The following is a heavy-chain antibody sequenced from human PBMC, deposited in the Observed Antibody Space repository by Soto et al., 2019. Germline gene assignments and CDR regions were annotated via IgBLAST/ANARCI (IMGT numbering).Heavy chain of an antibody. CDR2: ISAYNGNT. V-gene: IGHV1-18*01. J-gene: IGHJ6*02. D-gene: IGHD3-9*01. CDR1: GYTFTSYG. CDR3: AGISSLRLRFEFDCLSHYYYGMDV. Sequence: ASVKVSCKASGYTFTSYGISWVRQAPGQGLEWMGWISAYNGNTNYAQKLQGRVTMTTDTSTSTAYMELRSLRSDDTAVYYCAGISSLRLRFEFDCLSHYYYGMDVWGQGTTVTVSS.